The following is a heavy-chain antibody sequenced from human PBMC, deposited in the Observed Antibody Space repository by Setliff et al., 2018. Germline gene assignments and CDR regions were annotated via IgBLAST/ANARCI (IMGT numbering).Heavy chain of an antibody. CDR1: GGSISTDHYY. CDR3: ARSSYYASGNSHNYYMDV. CDR2: FYHSGST. Sequence: SETLSLTCTASGGSISTDHYYWGWIRQPPGKGLEWIGYFYHSGSTNYNPSLKGRVTMTSDTSRNQLSLKLTSVSAADTAIYYCARSSYYASGNSHNYYMDVWGKGTAVTVSS. V-gene: IGHV4-61*05. D-gene: IGHD3-10*01. J-gene: IGHJ6*03.